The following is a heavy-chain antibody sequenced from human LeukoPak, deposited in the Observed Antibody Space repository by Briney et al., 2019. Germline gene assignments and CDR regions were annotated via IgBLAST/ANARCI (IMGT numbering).Heavy chain of an antibody. V-gene: IGHV4-59*12. CDR1: GGSISSYY. CDR3: ARGYYYDSSGYTDAFDI. CDR2: IYYSGST. Sequence: PSETLSLTCTVSGGSISSYYWSWIRQPPGKGLEWIGYIYYSGSTNYNPSLKSRVTMSVDTSKNQFSLKLSSVTAADTAVYYCARGYYYDSSGYTDAFDIWGQGTMVTVSS. J-gene: IGHJ3*02. D-gene: IGHD3-22*01.